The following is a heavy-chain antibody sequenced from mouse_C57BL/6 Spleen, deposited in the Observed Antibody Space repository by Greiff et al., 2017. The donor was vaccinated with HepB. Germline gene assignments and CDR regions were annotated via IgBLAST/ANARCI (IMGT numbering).Heavy chain of an antibody. D-gene: IGHD4-1*01. J-gene: IGHJ3*01. CDR1: GYTFTSYW. CDR3: ARGGKLDWDWFAY. V-gene: IGHV1-55*01. Sequence: QVQLQQPGAELVKPGASVKMSCKASGYTFTSYWITWVKQRPGQGLEWIGDIYPGSGSTNYNEKFKSKATLTVDTSSSTAYMQLSSLTSEDSAVYYCARGGKLDWDWFAYWGQGTLVTVSA. CDR2: IYPGSGST.